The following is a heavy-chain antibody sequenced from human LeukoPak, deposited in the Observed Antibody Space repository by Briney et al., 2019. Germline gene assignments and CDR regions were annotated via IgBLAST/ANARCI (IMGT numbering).Heavy chain of an antibody. V-gene: IGHV1-8*03. Sequence: ASVKVSCKASGYTFTSYDINWVRQATGQGLEWMGWMNPNSGNTGYAQKFQGRVTITRNTSISTAYMELSSPRSEDTAVYYCARARIAVAGINVWGKGTTVTVSS. CDR2: MNPNSGNT. J-gene: IGHJ6*04. CDR1: GYTFTSYD. CDR3: ARARIAVAGINV. D-gene: IGHD6-19*01.